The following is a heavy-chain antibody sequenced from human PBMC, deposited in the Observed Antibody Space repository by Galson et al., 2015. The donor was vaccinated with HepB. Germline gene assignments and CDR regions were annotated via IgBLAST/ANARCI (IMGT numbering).Heavy chain of an antibody. CDR2: IYSGGST. Sequence: SLRLSCAASGFTVSSNYMSWVRQAPGKGLEWVSVIYSGGSTYYADSVKGRFTISRDNSKNTLYLQMNSLRAEDTAVYYCASSLPWDYYDSSGGAFDIWGQGTMVTVSS. CDR3: ASSLPWDYYDSSGGAFDI. V-gene: IGHV3-66*01. J-gene: IGHJ3*02. D-gene: IGHD3-22*01. CDR1: GFTVSSNY.